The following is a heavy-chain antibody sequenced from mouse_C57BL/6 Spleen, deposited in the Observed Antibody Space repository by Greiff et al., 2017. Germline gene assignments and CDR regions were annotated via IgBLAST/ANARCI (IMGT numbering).Heavy chain of an antibody. J-gene: IGHJ4*01. V-gene: IGHV1-80*01. CDR2: IYPGDGDT. D-gene: IGHD2-3*01. CDR3: ARVMMVTTEAMDY. CDR1: GYAFSSYW. Sequence: QVQLQQSGAELVKPGASVKISCKASGYAFSSYWMNWVKQRPGKGLEWIGQIYPGDGDTNYNGKFKGKATLTADKSSSTAYMQLSSLTSEDSAVYFCARVMMVTTEAMDYWGQGTSVTVSS.